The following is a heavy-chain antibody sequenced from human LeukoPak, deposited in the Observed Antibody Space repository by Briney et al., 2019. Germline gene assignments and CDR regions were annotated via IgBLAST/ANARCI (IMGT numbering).Heavy chain of an antibody. D-gene: IGHD6-19*01. CDR3: ARHGYSSGWYSDY. J-gene: IGHJ4*02. V-gene: IGHV3-66*02. CDR2: IHNGGNT. Sequence: GGSLRLSCAASGFTVSTNYMSWVRQAPGKGLEWVSIIHNGGNTYYADSVKGRFSISRDNSKNTVYLQMNSLRDEDTAVYYCARHGYSSGWYSDYWGQGTLVTVSS. CDR1: GFTVSTNY.